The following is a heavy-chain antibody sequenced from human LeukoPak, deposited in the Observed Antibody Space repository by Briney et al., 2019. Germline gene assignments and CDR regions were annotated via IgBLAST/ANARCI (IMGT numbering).Heavy chain of an antibody. Sequence: GGSLRLSCEASGFSFSSNWMHWVRQAPGKGLVCVSRINPDGSDIRYADSVKGRFTISRDNAKNTLYLQMNSLRAEDTAVYYCARDRAVGNYFDYWGQGTLVTVSS. CDR1: GFSFSSNW. J-gene: IGHJ4*02. D-gene: IGHD6-13*01. CDR2: INPDGSDI. CDR3: ARDRAVGNYFDY. V-gene: IGHV3-74*01.